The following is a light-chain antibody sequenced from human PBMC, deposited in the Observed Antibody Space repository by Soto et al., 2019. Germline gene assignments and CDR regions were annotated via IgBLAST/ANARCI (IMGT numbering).Light chain of an antibody. V-gene: IGKV3-20*01. Sequence: EIVLTQSPGTLSLSPGERAPLSCRASRSVTSSFLAWYQQKPGQAPRPLICGASSRATGIPDRFRGSGSGTDFTLTISRLEPEDFAVYYCQQYGSSPPLTFGGGTKVDIK. CDR2: GAS. J-gene: IGKJ4*01. CDR1: RSVTSSF. CDR3: QQYGSSPPLT.